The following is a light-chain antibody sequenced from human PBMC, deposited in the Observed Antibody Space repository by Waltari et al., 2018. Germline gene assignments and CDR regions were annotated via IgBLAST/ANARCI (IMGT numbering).Light chain of an antibody. CDR1: QSISSW. V-gene: IGKV1-5*03. CDR2: QAS. CDR3: QQFNSYPWT. J-gene: IGKJ1*01. Sequence: DIQMTQSHSTLSASVGERVTITCRASQSISSWLAWYQHKPGKAPKLLIYQASSLDTGVPSRFSGSGSGTEFTLTISSLQPDDFATYYCQQFNSYPWTFGQGTKVEIK.